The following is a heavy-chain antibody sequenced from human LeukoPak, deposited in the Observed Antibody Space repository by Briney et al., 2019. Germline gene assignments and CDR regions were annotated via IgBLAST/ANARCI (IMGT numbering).Heavy chain of an antibody. J-gene: IGHJ4*02. CDR3: ARRTNYDFWSGQGGQFDY. D-gene: IGHD3-3*01. CDR2: VYYSGST. CDR1: GGSISSGGYY. Sequence: SETLSLTCTVSGGSISSGGYYWSWIRQHPGKGLEWIGYVYYSGSTYYNPSLKSRVTISVDTSKNQFSLKLSSVTAADTAVYYCARRTNYDFWSGQGGQFDYWGQGTLVTVSS. V-gene: IGHV4-31*03.